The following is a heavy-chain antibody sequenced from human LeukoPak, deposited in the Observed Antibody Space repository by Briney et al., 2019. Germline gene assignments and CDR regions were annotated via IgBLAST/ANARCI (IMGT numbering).Heavy chain of an antibody. Sequence: PSETLSLTCAVYGGSFSGYYWSWIRQPPGKGLEWIGEINHSGSTNYNPSLKSRVTISVDTSKNQFSLKLSSVTAADTAVYYCARLCSSTSCYAYYYYYGMDVWGQGTTVTVSS. CDR3: ARLCSSTSCYAYYYYYGMDV. D-gene: IGHD2-2*01. CDR2: INHSGST. J-gene: IGHJ6*02. V-gene: IGHV4-34*01. CDR1: GGSFSGYY.